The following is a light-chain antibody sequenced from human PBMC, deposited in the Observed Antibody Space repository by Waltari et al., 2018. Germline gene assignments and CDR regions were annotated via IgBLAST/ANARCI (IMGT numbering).Light chain of an antibody. Sequence: QSVLTQPPSVSGTPGQEVTISCSGSRSHIGSVYIYWYQHFPGMAPKLLIFRNNQRPSGVPARFSASRSDTSAALAISGLRSEDEADYYCAAWDDSLSGWLFGGGTKLTVL. CDR2: RNN. J-gene: IGLJ3*02. CDR3: AAWDDSLSGWL. CDR1: RSHIGSVY. V-gene: IGLV1-47*01.